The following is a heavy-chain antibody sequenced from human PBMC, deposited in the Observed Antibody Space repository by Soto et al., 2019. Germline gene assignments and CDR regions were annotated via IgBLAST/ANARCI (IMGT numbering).Heavy chain of an antibody. CDR3: ARDPILGVVGNNWFDP. CDR1: GYTFTSYD. D-gene: IGHD3-3*01. J-gene: IGHJ5*02. Sequence: GASVKVSCKASGYTFTSYDINWVRQATGQGLEWMGWMNPNSGHTGFAQKFQGRVTMTRNTSISTAYMELSSLRSEDTAVYYCARDPILGVVGNNWFDPWGQGTLVTAPQ. V-gene: IGHV1-8*01. CDR2: MNPNSGHT.